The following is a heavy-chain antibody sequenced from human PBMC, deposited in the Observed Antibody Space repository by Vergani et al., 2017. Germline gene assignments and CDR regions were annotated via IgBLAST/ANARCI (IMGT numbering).Heavy chain of an antibody. CDR1: GGSISSYY. D-gene: IGHD3-16*02. CDR3: AREAYDYVWGSYPPY. J-gene: IGHJ4*02. V-gene: IGHV4-59*01. Sequence: QVQLPESGPGLVKPSETLSLTCTVSGGSISSYYWSWIRQPPGKGLEWIGYIYYSGSTNYNPSLKSRVTISVDTSKNQFSLKLSSVTAADTAVYYCAREAYDYVWGSYPPYWGQGTLVTVSS. CDR2: IYYSGST.